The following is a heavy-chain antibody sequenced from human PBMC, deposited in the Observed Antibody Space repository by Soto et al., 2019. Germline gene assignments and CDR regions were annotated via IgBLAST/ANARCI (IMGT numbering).Heavy chain of an antibody. D-gene: IGHD3-16*02. CDR1: GYTFTSYY. Sequence: ASVKVSCKASGYTFTSYYMHWVRQAPGQGLEWMGIINPSSGGTSYAQKFQGRVTMTRDTSISTAYMELSRLRSDDTAVYYCARDRVIDNYYYYYGMDVWGQGTTVTVSS. CDR2: INPSSGGT. V-gene: IGHV1-46*01. CDR3: ARDRVIDNYYYYYGMDV. J-gene: IGHJ6*02.